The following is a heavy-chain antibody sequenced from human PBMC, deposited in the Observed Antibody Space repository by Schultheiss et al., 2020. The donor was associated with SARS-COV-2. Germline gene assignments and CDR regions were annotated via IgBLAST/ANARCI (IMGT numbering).Heavy chain of an antibody. D-gene: IGHD3-22*01. CDR2: MYTSGNT. J-gene: IGHJ4*02. CDR1: GGSISSYY. V-gene: IGHV4-4*07. Sequence: SETLSLTCIVSGGSISSYYLNWIRQSAGKGLEWIGRMYTSGNTNYNPSLKSRVTMSVDLSNNQFSLKLSSVTAADTAVYYCARAGLGPRPYYYDSSGYYYGERYYFDYWGQGTLVTVSS. CDR3: ARAGLGPRPYYYDSSGYYYGERYYFDY.